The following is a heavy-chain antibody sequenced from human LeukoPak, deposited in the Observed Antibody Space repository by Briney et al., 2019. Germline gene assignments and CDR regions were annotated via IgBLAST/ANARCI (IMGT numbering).Heavy chain of an antibody. CDR3: ARGRIAVAGTGAHYYYGMDV. D-gene: IGHD6-19*01. CDR1: GGSFSGYY. CDR2: INHSGST. V-gene: IGHV4-34*01. J-gene: IGHJ6*02. Sequence: PSETLSLTCGVYGGSFSGYYWSWLRQPPGKGLEWIGEINHSGSTNYNPSLKSRVTISVDTSKNQFSLKLSSVTAADTAVYYCARGRIAVAGTGAHYYYGMDVWGQGTTVTVSS.